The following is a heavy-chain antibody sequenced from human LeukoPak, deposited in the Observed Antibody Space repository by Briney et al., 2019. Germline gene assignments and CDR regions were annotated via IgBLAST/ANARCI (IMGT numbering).Heavy chain of an antibody. D-gene: IGHD2-8*01. CDR3: AKDPDCTSGICYTFFDY. V-gene: IGHV3-48*03. CDR1: GFIFSSYE. CDR2: ISSSGSTI. J-gene: IGHJ4*02. Sequence: GGSLRLSCAASGFIFSSYEMNWVRQAPGKGREWVSYISSSGSTIYYADSVKGRFTIPRDNAKNSLYLQMNSLRAEDTAVYYCAKDPDCTSGICYTFFDYWGQGTLVTVSS.